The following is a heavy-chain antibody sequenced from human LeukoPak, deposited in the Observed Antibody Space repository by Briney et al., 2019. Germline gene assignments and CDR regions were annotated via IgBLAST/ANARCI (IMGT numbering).Heavy chain of an antibody. CDR1: GFTFSSYA. Sequence: GGSLRLSCAASGFTFSSYAMSWVRQAPGKGLEWVSVIYSGGSTYYADSVKGRFTISRDNSKNTLYLQMNSLRAEDTAVYYCAKDGRLGYCSSTSCYLNYWGQGTLVTVSS. D-gene: IGHD2-2*01. CDR2: IYSGGST. CDR3: AKDGRLGYCSSTSCYLNY. V-gene: IGHV3-23*03. J-gene: IGHJ4*02.